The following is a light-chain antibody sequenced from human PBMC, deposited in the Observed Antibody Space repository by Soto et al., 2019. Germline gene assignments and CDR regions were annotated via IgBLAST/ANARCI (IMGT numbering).Light chain of an antibody. CDR3: SSYTSSSTLWV. Sequence: QSVLTQPPSVSAAPGQKVTISCSGSSSNIGNNYVSWYQQLPGTAPKLMIYEVSNRPSGVSNRFSGSKSGNTASLTISGPQAEDEADYYCSSYTSSSTLWVFGGGTKVTVL. CDR2: EVS. CDR1: SSNIGNNY. J-gene: IGLJ3*02. V-gene: IGLV2-14*01.